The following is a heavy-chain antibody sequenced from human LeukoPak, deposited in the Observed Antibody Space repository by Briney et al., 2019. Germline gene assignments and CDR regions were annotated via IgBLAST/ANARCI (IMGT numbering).Heavy chain of an antibody. Sequence: PGGSLGLSCAASGFIVSGKYMNWVRQAPAKGLEWVSLLYSGGYINYADSVKGRFTISRHNSMNTLCHQMNSLRAEDTAVYYCATSTPGGYCSSTSCYGPRFDYWGQGTPVTVSS. CDR2: LYSGGYI. CDR1: GFIVSGKY. D-gene: IGHD2-2*01. V-gene: IGHV3-53*01. CDR3: ATSTPGGYCSSTSCYGPRFDY. J-gene: IGHJ4*02.